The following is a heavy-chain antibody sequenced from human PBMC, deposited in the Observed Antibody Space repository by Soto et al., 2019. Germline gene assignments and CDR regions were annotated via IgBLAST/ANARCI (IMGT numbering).Heavy chain of an antibody. CDR2: IIPIFGTA. CDR3: ARTAARGGNYYYYYGMDV. D-gene: IGHD6-6*01. Sequence: SVKVSCKASGGTFSSYAISWVRQAPGQGLEWMGGIIPIFGTANYAQKFQGRVTITADESTSTAYMELSSLRSEDTAVYYCARTAARGGNYYYYYGMDVWGQGTTVTVSS. J-gene: IGHJ6*02. CDR1: GGTFSSYA. V-gene: IGHV1-69*13.